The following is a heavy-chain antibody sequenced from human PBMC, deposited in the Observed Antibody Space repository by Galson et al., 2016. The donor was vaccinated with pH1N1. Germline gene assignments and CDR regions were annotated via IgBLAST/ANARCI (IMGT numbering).Heavy chain of an antibody. CDR3: ARGPGWAKSGY. Sequence: SETLSLTCAVSGASASSDTDYWNWIRQPPGKGLEWIGCILRTGYTDYNPSLKSRVTLSVDTSKNQFSLNLRDATAADTAIYYCARGPGWAKSGYWGQGTLVTVSS. CDR2: ILRTGYT. V-gene: IGHV4-61*01. D-gene: IGHD3-3*01. CDR1: GASASSDTDY. J-gene: IGHJ4*02.